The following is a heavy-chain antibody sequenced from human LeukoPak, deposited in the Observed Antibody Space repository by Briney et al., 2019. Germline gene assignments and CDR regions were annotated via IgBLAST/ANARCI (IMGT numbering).Heavy chain of an antibody. J-gene: IGHJ3*02. CDR3: VKGGHWVGATVWSDI. D-gene: IGHD1-26*01. Sequence: GGSLRLSCSASGFTFSSYAMHWVRQAPGKGLEYVSAISSNGGSTYYADSVKGRFTISGDNSKNTLYLQMSSLRAEDTAVYYCVKGGHWVGATVWSDIWGQGTMVTVSS. CDR2: ISSNGGST. CDR1: GFTFSSYA. V-gene: IGHV3-64D*09.